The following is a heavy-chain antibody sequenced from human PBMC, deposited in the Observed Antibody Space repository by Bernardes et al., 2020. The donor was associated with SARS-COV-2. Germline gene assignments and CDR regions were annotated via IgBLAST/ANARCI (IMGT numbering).Heavy chain of an antibody. J-gene: IGHJ3*01. CDR2: IYAGGST. Sequence: GGSLRLSCASSGFSFSDTYMNWVRQAPGKGLEWVSVIYAGGSTFYADYVKDRFLISRDTSKKTVYLQMNSLRIDDTGIYYCARPYLPFSSSATGGFGLWGQGTMVAVSS. D-gene: IGHD6-6*01. CDR1: GFSFSDTY. V-gene: IGHV3-66*04. CDR3: ARPYLPFSSSATGGFGL.